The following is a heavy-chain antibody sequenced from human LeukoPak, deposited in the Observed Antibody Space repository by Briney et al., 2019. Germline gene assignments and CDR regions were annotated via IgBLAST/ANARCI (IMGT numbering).Heavy chain of an antibody. Sequence: SETLSLTCTVSGGSISAYYWSWIRQPPGKGLEWIGEINHSGSTNYNPSLKSRVTISVDTSKNQFSLKLSSVTAADTAVYYCARDSSGYYGHGGFDYWGQGTLVTVSS. V-gene: IGHV4-34*01. J-gene: IGHJ4*02. CDR1: GGSISAYY. D-gene: IGHD3-3*01. CDR3: ARDSSGYYGHGGFDY. CDR2: INHSGST.